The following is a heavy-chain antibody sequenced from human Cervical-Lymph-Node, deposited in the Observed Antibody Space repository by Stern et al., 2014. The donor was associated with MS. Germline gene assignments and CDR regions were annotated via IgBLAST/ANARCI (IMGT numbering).Heavy chain of an antibody. CDR1: GFIFSDFA. CDR3: ARDGGLSGDGYKHFDS. D-gene: IGHD5-24*01. V-gene: IGHV3-33*01. Sequence: VQLVESGGGVVQPGRSLRLSCTTSGFIFSDFAMHWVRQAPGKGLEWVAVLWYHGSKKYYADSVKGRFTISRDNSKNTLFLQLNSLRADDTAVYYCARDGGLSGDGYKHFDSWGQGTLVTVSS. J-gene: IGHJ4*02. CDR2: LWYHGSKK.